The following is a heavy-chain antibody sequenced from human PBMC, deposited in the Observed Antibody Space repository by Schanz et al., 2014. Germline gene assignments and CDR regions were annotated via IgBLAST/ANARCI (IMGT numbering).Heavy chain of an antibody. V-gene: IGHV3-33*01. Sequence: QVQLVESGGGVVQFGRSLRLSCVASGFTFSSYGMHWVRQAPGKGLEWVAVIWYDENNKYYADSVKGRFTISRDNSKNTLYLQKNSLRADDTAVYFCARAHGNNWYGKGLDYWGQGTQVTVSS. D-gene: IGHD1-1*01. CDR1: GFTFSSYG. CDR3: ARAHGNNWYGKGLDY. CDR2: IWYDENNK. J-gene: IGHJ4*02.